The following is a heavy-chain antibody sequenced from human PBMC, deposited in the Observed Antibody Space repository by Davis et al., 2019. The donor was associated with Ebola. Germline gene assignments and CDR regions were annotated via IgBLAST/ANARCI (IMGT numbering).Heavy chain of an antibody. CDR2: IYYSGST. CDR3: AREGYCSGGSCYSNWFDP. CDR1: GGSISSYY. J-gene: IGHJ5*02. Sequence: MPSETLSLTCTVSGGSISSYYWSWIRQPPGKGLEWIGYIYYSGSTNYNPSLKSRVTISVDTSKNQFSLKLSSVTAADTAVYYCAREGYCSGGSCYSNWFDPWGQGTLVTVSS. D-gene: IGHD2-15*01. V-gene: IGHV4-59*01.